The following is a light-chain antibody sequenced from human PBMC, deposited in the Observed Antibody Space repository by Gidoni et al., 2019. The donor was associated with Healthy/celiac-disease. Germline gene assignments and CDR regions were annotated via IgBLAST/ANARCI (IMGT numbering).Light chain of an antibody. J-gene: IGKJ1*01. CDR3: QQYYSTHWT. V-gene: IGKV4-1*01. CDR1: QSVLYSSNNKNY. Sequence: DIVLTQSPDSLAVSLGERATINCKSSQSVLYSSNNKNYLAWYQQKPGQPPKLLIYWASTRESGVPDQFSGSGSGTDFTLTISSLQAEDVAVYYCQQYYSTHWTFGQGTKVEIK. CDR2: WAS.